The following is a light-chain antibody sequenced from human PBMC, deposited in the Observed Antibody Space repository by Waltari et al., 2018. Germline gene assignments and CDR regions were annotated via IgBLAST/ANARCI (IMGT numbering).Light chain of an antibody. J-gene: IGKJ5*01. CDR3: HQYDRSPPFT. V-gene: IGKV3-20*01. Sequence: EIVLTQSPGALSLSPGERVTPSCRASASISSGYFAWFQQKPGQPPRLLIYGASRRAAGIPDRFSGGGSGADYTLTISRLEPEDFAVYYCHQYDRSPPFTFGQGTRL. CDR1: ASISSGY. CDR2: GAS.